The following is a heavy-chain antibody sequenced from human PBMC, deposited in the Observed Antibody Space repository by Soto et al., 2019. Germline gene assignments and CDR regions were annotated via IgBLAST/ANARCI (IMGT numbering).Heavy chain of an antibody. D-gene: IGHD3-10*01. CDR2: INSDGSST. CDR1: GFTFSSYW. Sequence: GGSLRLSCAASGFTFSSYWMHWVRQAPGKGLVWVSRINSDGSSTSYADSVKGRFTISRDNAKNTLYLQMNSLRAEDTAVYYCARVAPMASRSPGMDVWGQGTTVTVSS. CDR3: ARVAPMASRSPGMDV. J-gene: IGHJ6*02. V-gene: IGHV3-74*01.